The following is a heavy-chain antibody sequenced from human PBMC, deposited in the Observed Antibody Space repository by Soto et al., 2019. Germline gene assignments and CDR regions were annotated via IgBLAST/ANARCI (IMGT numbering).Heavy chain of an antibody. CDR1: GYTFTSYY. Sequence: QVQLVQSGAEVKKPGASVKVSCKASGYTFTSYYMHWVRQAPGQGLEWMGIINPSGGSTSYAQKFQGRVTMTRDTSTSTVYMEVSSLRSEDTAVYYCARDGSTYYDFWSGYYHYYYYGMDVWGQGTTVTVSS. CDR3: ARDGSTYYDFWSGYYHYYYYGMDV. V-gene: IGHV1-46*01. D-gene: IGHD3-3*01. J-gene: IGHJ6*02. CDR2: INPSGGST.